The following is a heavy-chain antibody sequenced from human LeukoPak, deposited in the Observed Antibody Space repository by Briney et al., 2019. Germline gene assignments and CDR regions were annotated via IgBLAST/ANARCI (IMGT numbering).Heavy chain of an antibody. CDR2: FSYSGST. V-gene: IGHV4-59*01. D-gene: IGHD6-19*01. CDR3: ARGSGWYLP. J-gene: IGHJ5*02. CDR1: GGSISGDY. Sequence: PSETLSLTCTVSGGSISGDYWSWNRQPPGKGLELIGFFSYSGSTSYNPSLKSRVTITVDTSKNQFSLKLSSVTTADTAVYYCARGSGWYLPWGQGTLVTVSS.